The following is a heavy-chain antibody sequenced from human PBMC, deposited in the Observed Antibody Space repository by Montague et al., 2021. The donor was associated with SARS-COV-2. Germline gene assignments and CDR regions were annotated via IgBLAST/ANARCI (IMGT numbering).Heavy chain of an antibody. V-gene: IGHV6-1*01. CDR2: TCYRSEWYF. CDR3: ARYSYSGTYFGLNDAFDI. CDR1: GDSVSSNNAA. D-gene: IGHD1-26*01. J-gene: IGHJ3*02. Sequence: CAISGDSVSSNNAAWNRVRQSPSRGLEWLGRTCYRSEWYFDYAISLRGRITTNPDTSKNQFSLQLDSVTLDDTAVYYCARYSYSGTYFGLNDAFDIWGQGTLVTVSS.